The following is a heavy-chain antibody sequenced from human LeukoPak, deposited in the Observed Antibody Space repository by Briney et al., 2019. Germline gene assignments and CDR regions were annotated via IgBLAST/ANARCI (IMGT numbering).Heavy chain of an antibody. CDR2: ISGSGGST. CDR1: GFTFSSYA. Sequence: GGSLRLSCAASGFTFSSYAMSWVRQAPGKGPEWVSAISGSGGSTYYADSVKGRFTISRDNSKNTLYLQMNSLRAEDTAVYYCAKVDCSSTSCCGDYWGQGTLVTVSS. J-gene: IGHJ4*02. D-gene: IGHD2-2*01. CDR3: AKVDCSSTSCCGDY. V-gene: IGHV3-23*01.